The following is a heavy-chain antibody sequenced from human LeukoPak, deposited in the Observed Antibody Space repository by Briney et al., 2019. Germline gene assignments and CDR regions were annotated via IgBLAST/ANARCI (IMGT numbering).Heavy chain of an antibody. D-gene: IGHD5-18*01. Sequence: SETLSLTCTVSSGSISSSSYYWGWIRQPPGKGLEWIGSIYYSGSTYYNPSLKSRVTISVDTSKNQFSLKLSSVTAADTAVYYCARVGQGYSYGHQDYWGQGTLVTVYS. CDR1: SGSISSSSYY. CDR3: ARVGQGYSYGHQDY. J-gene: IGHJ4*02. V-gene: IGHV4-39*07. CDR2: IYYSGST.